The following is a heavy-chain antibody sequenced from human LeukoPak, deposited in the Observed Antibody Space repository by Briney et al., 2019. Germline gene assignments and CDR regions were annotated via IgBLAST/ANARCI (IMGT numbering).Heavy chain of an antibody. J-gene: IGHJ3*02. CDR3: AANFNYGGHSGDAFDI. CDR1: GYGFSNYW. CDR2: IYPGDSDT. Sequence: GESLQISCKGSGYGFSNYWIGWGRRMPEMPEKGLEGMGLIYPGDSDTSYSPSFQRHVTISADKFITTAYLEWTSLKASDTAMYYCAANFNYGGHSGDAFDIWGHGTMVIVSS. V-gene: IGHV5-51*01. D-gene: IGHD4-23*01.